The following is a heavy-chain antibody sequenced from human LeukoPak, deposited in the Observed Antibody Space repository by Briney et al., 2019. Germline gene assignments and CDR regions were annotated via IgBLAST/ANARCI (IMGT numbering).Heavy chain of an antibody. CDR1: GFTFSSYA. CDR2: ISGSGGNT. D-gene: IGHD3-10*01. Sequence: GGSLRLSCAASGFTFSSYAMSWVRQAPGKGLEWVSTISGSGGNTYYADSVKDRFTISRDKSKNTLYLQMNSLRAEDTAVYYSAKRGMVRGVTTPRYFDYWGQGTLVTVSS. CDR3: AKRGMVRGVTTPRYFDY. J-gene: IGHJ4*02. V-gene: IGHV3-23*01.